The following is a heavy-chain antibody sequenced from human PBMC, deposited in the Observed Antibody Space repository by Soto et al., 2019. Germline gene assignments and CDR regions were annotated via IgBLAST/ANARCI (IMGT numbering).Heavy chain of an antibody. Sequence: QVQLVQSGAEVKKPGASVKVSCKASGYTFTNYGISWVRQAPGQGLEWMGWISAYNGNTKCAQKLQGRVTMTTDTSTSTAYMELRSLRSDDTAVYYCARGVGSGSYYNQYNWFDPWGQGTLVTVSS. V-gene: IGHV1-18*01. J-gene: IGHJ5*02. CDR3: ARGVGSGSYYNQYNWFDP. CDR1: GYTFTNYG. D-gene: IGHD3-10*01. CDR2: ISAYNGNT.